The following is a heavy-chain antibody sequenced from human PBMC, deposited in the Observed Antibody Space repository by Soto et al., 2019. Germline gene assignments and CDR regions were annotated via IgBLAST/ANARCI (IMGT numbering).Heavy chain of an antibody. V-gene: IGHV1-69*13. CDR2: IIPIFGTA. CDR1: GGTFSSYA. CDR3: ARDSRDEYYYSGMDV. Sequence: SVKVSCKASGGTFSSYAISWLRQAPGQGLEWMGGIIPIFGTANYAQKFQGRVTITADESTSTAYMELSSLRSEDTAVYYCARDSRDEYYYSGMDVWRQGTTDTVSS. J-gene: IGHJ6*02.